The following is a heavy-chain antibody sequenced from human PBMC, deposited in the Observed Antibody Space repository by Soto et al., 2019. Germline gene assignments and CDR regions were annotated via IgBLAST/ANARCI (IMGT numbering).Heavy chain of an antibody. CDR2: IYDTGISGYTPST. J-gene: IGHJ6*02. CDR3: ARGEDAFFYYGLDV. Sequence: PSETLSLTCTVSGGSITSSYWGWIRRPPGKGLEWIAYIYDTGISGYTPSTSYNPSLKSRVTMSVDTSKSQFSLKLTSVTAADKAVYYCARGEDAFFYYGLDVWGQGITVTVSS. V-gene: IGHV4-59*01. CDR1: GGSITSSY.